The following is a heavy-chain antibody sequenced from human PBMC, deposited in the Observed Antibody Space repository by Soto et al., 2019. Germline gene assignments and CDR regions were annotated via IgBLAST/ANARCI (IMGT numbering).Heavy chain of an antibody. J-gene: IGHJ6*02. CDR1: GGSISSGGYS. D-gene: IGHD6-19*01. CDR3: ARDFTDSSGPTLGMGV. V-gene: IGHV4-31*11. CDR2: IYYSGST. Sequence: TSETLSLTCAVSGGSISSGGYSWSWIRQPPGKGLEWIGYIYYSGSTYYNPSLKSRVTISVDTSKDQFSLKLSSVTAADTAVYYCARDFTDSSGPTLGMGVWGQGTTVTVSS.